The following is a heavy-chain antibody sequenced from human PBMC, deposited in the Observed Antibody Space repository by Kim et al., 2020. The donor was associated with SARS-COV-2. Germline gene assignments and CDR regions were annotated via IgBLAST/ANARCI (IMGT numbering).Heavy chain of an antibody. CDR2: IYYSGST. Sequence: SETLSLTCTVSGGSISSGGYYWSWIRQHPGKGLEWIGYIYYSGSTYYNPSLKSRVTISVDTSKNQFSLKLSSVTAADTAVYYCARDLMTWDLGLSGHWFDPWGQGTLVTVSS. CDR3: ARDLMTWDLGLSGHWFDP. J-gene: IGHJ5*02. CDR1: GGSISSGGYY. D-gene: IGHD1-26*01. V-gene: IGHV4-31*03.